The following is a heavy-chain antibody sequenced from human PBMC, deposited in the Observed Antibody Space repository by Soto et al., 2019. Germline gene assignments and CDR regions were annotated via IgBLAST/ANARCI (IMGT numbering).Heavy chain of an antibody. J-gene: IGHJ6*03. Sequence: ASVNVSCKASGYTFTSYGISWVRQAPGQGLEWMGWISAYNGNTNYAQKLQGRVTMTTDTSTSTAYMELRSLRSDDTAVYYCARTSHYNDFWSGSYYYYMDVWGKGTTVTVSS. CDR2: ISAYNGNT. CDR3: ARTSHYNDFWSGSYYYYMDV. CDR1: GYTFTSYG. D-gene: IGHD3-3*01. V-gene: IGHV1-18*01.